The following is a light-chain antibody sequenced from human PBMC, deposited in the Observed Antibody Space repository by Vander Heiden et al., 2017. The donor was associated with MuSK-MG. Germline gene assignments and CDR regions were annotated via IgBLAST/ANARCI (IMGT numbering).Light chain of an antibody. CDR3: AAWDDSRNAVV. CDR2: SNN. J-gene: IGLJ2*01. Sequence: QSVLTQPPSASGTPGQRVTISCSGSSSNIGSNTVNWYQHLPGTAPKLLIYSNNQRPSGVPDRFSGSKSGTSASLAISGLQSEDEADYYCAAWDDSRNAVVFGGGTKLTVL. CDR1: SSNIGSNT. V-gene: IGLV1-44*01.